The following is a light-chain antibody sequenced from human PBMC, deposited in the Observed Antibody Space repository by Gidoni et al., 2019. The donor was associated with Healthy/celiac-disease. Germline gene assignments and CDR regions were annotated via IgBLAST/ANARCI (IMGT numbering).Light chain of an antibody. J-gene: IGLJ2*01. CDR2: QDS. CDR3: QAWASSTAMV. Sequence: SYELTQPPSVSVSPGQTASITCSGDKLGDKYACWYQQKPGQSPVLVISQDSKRPSGIPERFSGSNSGNTATLTISGTQAMDEADYSCQAWASSTAMVFGGGTKLPVL. CDR1: KLGDKY. V-gene: IGLV3-1*01.